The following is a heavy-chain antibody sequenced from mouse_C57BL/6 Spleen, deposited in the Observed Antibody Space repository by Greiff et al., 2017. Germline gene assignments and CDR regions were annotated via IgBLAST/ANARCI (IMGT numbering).Heavy chain of an antibody. Sequence: QVQLQQPGAELVKPGASVKLSCKASGYTFTSYWMHWVKQRPGQGLEWIGMIHPTSGSTNYNEKFTSKATLTVDKSSNTAYMQLSSLTSEYSAVYYCARGGYDVPYFDYWGQGTTLTVSS. D-gene: IGHD2-2*01. CDR2: IHPTSGST. J-gene: IGHJ2*01. CDR1: GYTFTSYW. V-gene: IGHV1-64*01. CDR3: ARGGYDVPYFDY.